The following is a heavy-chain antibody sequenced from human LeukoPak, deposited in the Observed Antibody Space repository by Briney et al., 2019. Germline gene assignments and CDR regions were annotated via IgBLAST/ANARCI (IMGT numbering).Heavy chain of an antibody. CDR3: ARDRSFMRGVPPSYYYYYMDV. CDR2: IYYSGST. V-gene: IGHV4-59*01. J-gene: IGHJ6*03. CDR1: GGSISSYY. D-gene: IGHD3-16*01. Sequence: SETLSLTCTVSGGSISSYYWSWIRQPPGKGQEWIGYIYYSGSTNYNPSLKSRVTISVDTSKNQFSLKLSSVTAADTAVYYCARDRSFMRGVPPSYYYYYMDVWGKGTTVTISS.